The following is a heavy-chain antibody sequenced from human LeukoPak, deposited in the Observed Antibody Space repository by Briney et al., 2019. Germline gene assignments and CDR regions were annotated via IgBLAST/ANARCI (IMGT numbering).Heavy chain of an antibody. D-gene: IGHD6-19*01. Sequence: PSETLSLTCTVSGGSISSYYWSWIRQPPGKGLEWIGYIYYSGSTNYNPSLKSRVTISVDTSKNQFSLKLSSVTAADTAVYYCARVVAVAGWQVDPWGQGTLVTVSS. J-gene: IGHJ5*02. CDR1: GGSISSYY. CDR3: ARVVAVAGWQVDP. V-gene: IGHV4-59*01. CDR2: IYYSGST.